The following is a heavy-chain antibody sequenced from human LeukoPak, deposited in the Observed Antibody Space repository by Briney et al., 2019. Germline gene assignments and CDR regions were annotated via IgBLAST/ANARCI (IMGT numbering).Heavy chain of an antibody. CDR2: IMQDGSEK. V-gene: IGHV3-7*01. CDR3: ARRYCGGDCHSPYFDY. J-gene: IGHJ4*02. CDR1: GGAFSSDC. D-gene: IGHD2-21*02. Sequence: GCLRLSCAASGGAFSSDCMSGGRRAPGKGLEWGANIMQDGSEKYYVDSVKGRFTISRDNAKNSLYLQMNSLRAEDTAVYYCARRYCGGDCHSPYFDYWGQGTLVTVSS.